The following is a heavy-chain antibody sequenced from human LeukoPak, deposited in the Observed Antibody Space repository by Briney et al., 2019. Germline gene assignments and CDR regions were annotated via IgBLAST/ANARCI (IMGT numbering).Heavy chain of an antibody. CDR2: ISSGDST. J-gene: IGHJ4*02. CDR1: GFTFSNYA. D-gene: IGHD2-2*02. CDR3: AKDLGNTSRYYSDF. V-gene: IGHV3-23*01. Sequence: GGSLRLSCAASGFTFSNYAMGWVRQAPGKGLEWVSLISSGDSTFYADSVKGRFTISRDNSKRTLYLQMNSLRAADTAVYYCAKDLGNTSRYYSDFWGQGTLVTVSS.